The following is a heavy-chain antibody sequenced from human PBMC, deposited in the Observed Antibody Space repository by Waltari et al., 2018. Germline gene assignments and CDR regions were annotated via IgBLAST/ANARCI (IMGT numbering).Heavy chain of an antibody. CDR3: ARTSSTVTTVLWDY. J-gene: IGHJ4*02. CDR2: INHRGST. CDR1: GGSFSGYY. Sequence: QVQLQQWGAGLLKPSETLSLTCAVYGGSFSGYYWSWIRQPPGKGLEWIGEINHRGSTNYNPSLKSRVTISVDTSKNQFSLKLSSVTAADTAVYYCARTSSTVTTVLWDYWGQGTLVTVSS. D-gene: IGHD4-17*01. V-gene: IGHV4-34*01.